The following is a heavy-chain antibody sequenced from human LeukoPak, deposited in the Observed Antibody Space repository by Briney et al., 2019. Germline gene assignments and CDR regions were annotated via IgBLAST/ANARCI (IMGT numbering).Heavy chain of an antibody. D-gene: IGHD3-22*01. V-gene: IGHV1-2*02. CDR1: GYIFIGYY. Sequence: GASVKVSCKASGYIFIGYYMHWVRQAPGQGLEWMGWINPNSGVTNYVQKFQGRVTMTRDTSISTAYMELRSLRSDDTAVYYCARDRFGADSSGYYWEYWGQGTLVTVSS. CDR2: INPNSGVT. J-gene: IGHJ4*02. CDR3: ARDRFGADSSGYYWEY.